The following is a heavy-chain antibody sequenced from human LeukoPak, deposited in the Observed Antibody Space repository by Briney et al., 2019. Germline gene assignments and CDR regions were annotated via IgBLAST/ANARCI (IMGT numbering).Heavy chain of an antibody. D-gene: IGHD3/OR15-3a*01. V-gene: IGHV3-30*18. J-gene: IGHJ6*04. CDR2: ISYDGSNK. CDR3: AKGEDWHYYYYGMDV. Sequence: GRSLRLSRAASGFTFSSYGMHWVRQAPGKGLEWVAVISYDGSNKYYADSVKGRFTISRDNSKNTLYLQMNGLRAEDTAVYYCAKGEDWHYYYYGMDVWGKGTTVTVSS. CDR1: GFTFSSYG.